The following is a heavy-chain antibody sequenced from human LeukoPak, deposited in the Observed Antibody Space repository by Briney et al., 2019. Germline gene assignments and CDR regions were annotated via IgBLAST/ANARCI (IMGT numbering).Heavy chain of an antibody. CDR2: INHSGST. V-gene: IGHV4-34*01. D-gene: IGHD3-10*01. J-gene: IGHJ5*02. Sequence: TSETLSLTCAVYGGSFSGYYWSWIRQPPGKGLEWIGEINHSGSTNYNPSLKSRVTISVDTSKNQFSLKLSSVTAADTAVYYCARRGVRGVTWGQGTLVTVSS. CDR3: ARRGVRGVT. CDR1: GGSFSGYY.